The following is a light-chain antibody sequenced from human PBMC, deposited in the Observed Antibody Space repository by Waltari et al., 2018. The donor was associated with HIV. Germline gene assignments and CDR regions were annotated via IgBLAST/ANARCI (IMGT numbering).Light chain of an antibody. V-gene: IGKV1-5*03. CDR2: KAS. J-gene: IGKJ2*01. Sequence: DIQMTQSPSTLSASVGTRVTITGRASQTISSRLAWYQQKPGKAPRLLIYKASSLESGVPSTFSGSGSGTEFTLTISSLQPDDFATYYCQQYYSDPYTFGQGTKLEIK. CDR1: QTISSR. CDR3: QQYYSDPYT.